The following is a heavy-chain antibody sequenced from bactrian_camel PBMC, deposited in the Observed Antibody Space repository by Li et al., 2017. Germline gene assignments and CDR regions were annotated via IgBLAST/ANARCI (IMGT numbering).Heavy chain of an antibody. D-gene: IGHD7*01. V-gene: IGHV3S60*01. J-gene: IGHJ6*01. CDR3: ASTAPLPWCSLRALSFAY. CDR1: GSTFDEHE. CDR2: INADGTS. Sequence: HVQLVESGGGSVQPGETLRLSCTSTGSTFDEHEMGWYRQAPGKERALVSSINADGTSTYVESVKGRFTIFQGNAVNTVYLQMNSLRLEDTAVYYCASTAPLPWCSLRALSFAYWGQGTQVTVS.